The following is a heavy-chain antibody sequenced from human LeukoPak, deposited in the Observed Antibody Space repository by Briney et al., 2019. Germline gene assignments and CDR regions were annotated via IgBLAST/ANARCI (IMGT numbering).Heavy chain of an antibody. CDR3: AAYSGSYSYAFDI. CDR1: GGSISSSSYY. J-gene: IGHJ3*02. CDR2: IYYTGST. Sequence: SETLSLTCTVSGGSISSSSYYWGWIRQPPGKGLEWIGSIYYTGSTYYNASLKSRITLSIDTSKNQFSLKLGSVTAADTAIYYCAAYSGSYSYAFDIWGQGTMVTVSS. V-gene: IGHV4-39*01. D-gene: IGHD1-26*01.